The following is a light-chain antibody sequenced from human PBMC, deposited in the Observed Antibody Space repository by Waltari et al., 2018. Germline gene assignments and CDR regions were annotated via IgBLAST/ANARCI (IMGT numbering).Light chain of an antibody. CDR1: SSDVGGYNH. J-gene: IGLJ2*01. V-gene: IGLV2-14*01. Sequence: QSALTQPASVSGSPGQSITISCTGTSSDVGGYNHVSWYQQDPGKVPKLIIYDVSERPSRVSDRFSGSKSGNTASLTISGVQAEDETDYYCSSYTNRNTLIFGGGTKLTVL. CDR2: DVS. CDR3: SSYTNRNTLI.